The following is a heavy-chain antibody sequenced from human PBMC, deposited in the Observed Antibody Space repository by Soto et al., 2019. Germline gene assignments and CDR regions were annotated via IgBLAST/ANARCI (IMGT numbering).Heavy chain of an antibody. CDR1: GGTFSSYA. J-gene: IGHJ4*02. CDR2: ISPIFGTA. CDR3: ASGRFFYDSSGYYPYYFDY. Sequence: SVKVSCKASGGTFSSYAISWVGQAPGQGLEGMGGISPIFGTANYAQKFQGRVTITADKSTSTAYIELISLRSEDTAVYYCASGRFFYDSSGYYPYYFDYWGQGTLVTVSS. V-gene: IGHV1-69*06. D-gene: IGHD3-22*01.